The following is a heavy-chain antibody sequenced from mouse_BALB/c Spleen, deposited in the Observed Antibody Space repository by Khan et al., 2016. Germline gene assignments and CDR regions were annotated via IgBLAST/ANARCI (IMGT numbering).Heavy chain of an antibody. CDR2: INPNTGYT. D-gene: IGHD1-1*01. V-gene: IGHV1-7*01. CDR3: ARWSYYYGSSYGWFAY. Sequence: QVQLQQSGAELAKPGASVKMSCKASGYTFTDYWMHWVKQRPGQGLEWIGYINPNTGYTEYNQKFKDKATLTADKSSSTAYMQLSSLTSEDSAVYYCARWSYYYGSSYGWFAYWGQGTLVPVSA. J-gene: IGHJ3*01. CDR1: GYTFTDYW.